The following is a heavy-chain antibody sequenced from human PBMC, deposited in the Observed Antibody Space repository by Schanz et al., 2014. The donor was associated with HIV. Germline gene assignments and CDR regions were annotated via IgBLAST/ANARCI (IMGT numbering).Heavy chain of an antibody. CDR3: ARRVWMLPDC. V-gene: IGHV3-23*01. CDR2: ISGSVGST. Sequence: EVQLLESGGGLEQPGGSLRLSCAASGFTFSIYAMSWVRQAPGKGLEWVSSISGSVGSTYYADSVKGRFTISRDNAKNSVYLQMNSLRVEDTAVYYCARRVWMLPDCWGQGTLVSVSS. CDR1: GFTFSIYA. D-gene: IGHD6-13*01. J-gene: IGHJ4*02.